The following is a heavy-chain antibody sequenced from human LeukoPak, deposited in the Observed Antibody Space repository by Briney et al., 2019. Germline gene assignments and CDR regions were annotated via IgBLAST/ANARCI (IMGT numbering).Heavy chain of an antibody. CDR3: AKFYGSGTYYNNYFDY. CDR1: GFHFDEYP. CDR2: INGNGGST. D-gene: IGHD3-10*01. Sequence: GGSLRLSCAASGFHFDEYPMHWVRQAPGKGLEWVAAINGNGGSTDYADSVKGRCTISRDNNKNSLFLQMNSLRTEDTALYYCAKFYGSGTYYNNYFDYWGQGTLVTVSS. J-gene: IGHJ4*02. V-gene: IGHV3-43*02.